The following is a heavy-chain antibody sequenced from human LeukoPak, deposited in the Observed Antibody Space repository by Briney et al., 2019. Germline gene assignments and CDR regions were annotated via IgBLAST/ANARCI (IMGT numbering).Heavy chain of an antibody. V-gene: IGHV3-20*04. CDR2: IYWHGGST. Sequence: PGGSLRLSCAASGFTFDDYGMSWVRQAPGKGLEWVSGIYWHGGSTGYADSVKGRFTISRDNSKNTLYLQMNSLRAEDTAVYYCAKDTGITMVRGVICYWGQGTLVTVSS. CDR3: AKDTGITMVRGVICY. J-gene: IGHJ4*02. D-gene: IGHD3-10*01. CDR1: GFTFDDYG.